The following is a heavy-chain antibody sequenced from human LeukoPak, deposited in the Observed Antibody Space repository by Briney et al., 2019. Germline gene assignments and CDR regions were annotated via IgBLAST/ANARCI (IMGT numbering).Heavy chain of an antibody. CDR1: GGSFSGYY. CDR3: ARGQGTVTTH. V-gene: IGHV4-34*01. CDR2: INHSGSA. Sequence: SETLSLTCAVYGGSFSGYYWTWIRQPPVKGLEWIGEINHSGSANYNPSLKSRVTISLDASKNQFSLKLSSVTAADTAVYYCARGQGTVTTHWGQGTLVTVSS. D-gene: IGHD4-17*01. J-gene: IGHJ4*02.